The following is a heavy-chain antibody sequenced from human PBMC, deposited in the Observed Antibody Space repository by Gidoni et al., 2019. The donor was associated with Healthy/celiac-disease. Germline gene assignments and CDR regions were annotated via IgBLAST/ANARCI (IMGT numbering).Heavy chain of an antibody. Sequence: QVQLVESGGGVVQPGRSLRLSCAASGFTFSSYGMHWVRQAPGKGLEWGAVISYDGSNKYYADSVKGRFTISRDNSNNTLYLQMNSRRAEDTAVYYCAKDHLVSSWYGGVGYWGQGTLVTVSS. CDR2: ISYDGSNK. D-gene: IGHD6-13*01. CDR3: AKDHLVSSWYGGVGY. V-gene: IGHV3-30*18. J-gene: IGHJ4*02. CDR1: GFTFSSYG.